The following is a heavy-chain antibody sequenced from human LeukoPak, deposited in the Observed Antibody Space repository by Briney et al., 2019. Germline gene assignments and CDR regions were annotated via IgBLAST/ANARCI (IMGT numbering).Heavy chain of an antibody. Sequence: PGRSLRLSCAASGFTFRNYCMHWVRQAPGKGLEWVAVISYDGSKKYYADSVKGRFTIARDNSENMLYLQMNSVRAEDTAVFYCAKDQRHYYDSSGFLTPDYWGQGTLVTVSS. CDR2: ISYDGSKK. D-gene: IGHD3-22*01. J-gene: IGHJ4*02. CDR3: AKDQRHYYDSSGFLTPDY. V-gene: IGHV3-30*18. CDR1: GFTFRNYC.